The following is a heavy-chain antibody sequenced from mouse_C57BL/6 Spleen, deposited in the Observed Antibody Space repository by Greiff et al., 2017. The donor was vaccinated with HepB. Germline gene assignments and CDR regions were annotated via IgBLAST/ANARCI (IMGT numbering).Heavy chain of an antibody. CDR2: INPYNGGT. Sequence: EVQLQQSGPVLVKPGASVKMSCKASGYTFTDYYMNWVKQSHGKSLEWIGVINPYNGGTSYNQKFKGKATLTVDKSSSSAYMELNSLTSEDSAVYYCARFGSSYYSWYFDFWGTGTTVTVSS. D-gene: IGHD1-1*01. CDR3: ARFGSSYYSWYFDF. CDR1: GYTFTDYY. J-gene: IGHJ1*03. V-gene: IGHV1-19*01.